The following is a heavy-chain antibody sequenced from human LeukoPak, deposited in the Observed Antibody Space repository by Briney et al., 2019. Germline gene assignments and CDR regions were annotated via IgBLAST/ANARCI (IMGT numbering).Heavy chain of an antibody. CDR3: ARDAYSYETSGPFDY. CDR1: EFTFSSYA. D-gene: IGHD3-22*01. Sequence: PGGSLRLSCAASEFTFSSYAIHWVRQAPGKGLEWVAVISYDGSNEYYADSVRGRFTISRDNSKNTLYLQMHSLRDNDTAVYYCARDAYSYETSGPFDYWGQGTLVTVSS. CDR2: ISYDGSNE. J-gene: IGHJ4*02. V-gene: IGHV3-30-3*01.